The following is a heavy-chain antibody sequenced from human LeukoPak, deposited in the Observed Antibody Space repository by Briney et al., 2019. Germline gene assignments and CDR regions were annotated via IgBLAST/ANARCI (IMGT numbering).Heavy chain of an antibody. J-gene: IGHJ6*03. CDR3: AKDYCSSTSCYDYYYYMDV. V-gene: IGHV3-43*01. CDR2: ISWDGGST. Sequence: GGSLRLSCAASGFTFDDYTMHWVRQAPGKGLEWVSLISWDGGSTYYADSVKGRFTISRDNSKNSLYLQMNSLRTEDTALYYCAKDYCSSTSCYDYYYYMDVWGKGTTVTVYS. CDR1: GFTFDDYT. D-gene: IGHD2-2*01.